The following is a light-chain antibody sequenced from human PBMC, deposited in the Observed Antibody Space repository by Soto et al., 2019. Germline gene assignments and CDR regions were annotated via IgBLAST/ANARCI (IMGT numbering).Light chain of an antibody. J-gene: IGKJ3*01. CDR3: QQYYTTPFT. CDR1: QMLVYSSNNKNY. V-gene: IGKV4-1*01. CDR2: WAS. Sequence: DIVMTHSPDSLCVSLGERVTSTCEAIQMLVYSSNNKNYLAWYQQKPGQPPRLLVHWASTRQSGVPDRFSGSGSGTDFTLTISSLQAEDVALYYCQQYYTTPFTFGPGTKVDIK.